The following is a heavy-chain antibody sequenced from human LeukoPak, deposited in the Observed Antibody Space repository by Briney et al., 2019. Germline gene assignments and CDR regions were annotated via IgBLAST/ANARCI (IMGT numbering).Heavy chain of an antibody. V-gene: IGHV3-23*01. D-gene: IGHD5-24*01. CDR1: GFTFKNFA. Sequence: GGSLRLSCAASGFTFKNFAMTWVRRAPGKGLEWVSVVSGTGNTIYYADSVKGRFTVSRDNPQNTLYLQMNSLRPEDTAVYYCAKGHTIVSKRVYFDYWGQGALVTVSS. CDR2: VSGTGNTI. CDR3: AKGHTIVSKRVYFDY. J-gene: IGHJ4*02.